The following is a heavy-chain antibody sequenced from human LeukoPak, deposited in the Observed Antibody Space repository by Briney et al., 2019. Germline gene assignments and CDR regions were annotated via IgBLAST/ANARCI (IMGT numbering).Heavy chain of an antibody. CDR2: IFHSGST. Sequence: SETLSLTCTVSGGSISSADYYWSWIRQPPGKGLEWIGYIFHSGSTYYNPSLNSRVTISLDTSKSQFSLRLSSVAAADTAVYYCARARVGYYGSGSYCDYWGQGTLVTVSS. J-gene: IGHJ4*02. D-gene: IGHD3-10*01. V-gene: IGHV4-30-4*08. CDR1: GGSISSADYY. CDR3: ARARVGYYGSGSYCDY.